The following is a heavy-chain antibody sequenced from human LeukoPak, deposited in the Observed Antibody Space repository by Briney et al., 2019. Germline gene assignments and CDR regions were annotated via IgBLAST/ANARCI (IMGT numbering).Heavy chain of an antibody. Sequence: PSETLSLTCTVSGGSISSSSYYWGWIRQPPGKGLGWIGSTYYSGSTYYNPSLKSRVTISVDTSKNQFSLKLSSVTAADTAVYYCARQKGMIVVVNFDYWGQGTLVTVSS. CDR3: ARQKGMIVVVNFDY. J-gene: IGHJ4*02. CDR1: GGSISSSSYY. CDR2: TYYSGST. V-gene: IGHV4-39*01. D-gene: IGHD3-22*01.